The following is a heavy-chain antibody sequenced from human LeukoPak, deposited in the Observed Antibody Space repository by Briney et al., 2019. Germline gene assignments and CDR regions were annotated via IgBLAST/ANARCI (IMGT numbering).Heavy chain of an antibody. D-gene: IGHD5-24*01. V-gene: IGHV3-21*04. CDR2: ISSSSSYI. CDR3: AKDRGRDGGEDFDY. J-gene: IGHJ4*02. CDR1: GFTFSSYS. Sequence: AGGSLRLSCAASGFTFSSYSMNWVRQAPGKGLEWVSSISSSSSYIYYADSVKGRFTISRDNSKNTLYLQMNSLRAEDTAVYYCAKDRGRDGGEDFDYWGQGTLVTVSS.